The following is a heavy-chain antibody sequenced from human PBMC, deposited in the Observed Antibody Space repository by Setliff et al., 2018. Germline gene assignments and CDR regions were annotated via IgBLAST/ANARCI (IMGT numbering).Heavy chain of an antibody. CDR3: AREQWLDPPGYYYMDV. CDR2: IYIGGSA. D-gene: IGHD6-19*01. V-gene: IGHV4-61*09. Sequence: SETLSLTCTVSGGSISSSSYYWSWIRQPAGKGLEWIGHIYIGGSANYNPSLKSRVTISVDTSNNQFSLKLNSVTAADMAVYYCAREQWLDPPGYYYMDVWAKGTTVTGSS. CDR1: GGSISSSSYY. J-gene: IGHJ6*03.